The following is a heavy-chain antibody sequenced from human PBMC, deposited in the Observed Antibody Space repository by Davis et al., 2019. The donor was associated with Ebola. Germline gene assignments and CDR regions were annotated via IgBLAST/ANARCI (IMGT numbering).Heavy chain of an antibody. CDR3: ARLPESSWVDGMDV. Sequence: ASVKVSCKASGYAFKNFAISWVRKAPGQGLEWMGWISVYNGNTAYAQLFQGRVTMTTDTSTSTAYMELRSLRSDDTAVYYCARLPESSWVDGMDVWGQGTTVTVSS. CDR2: ISVYNGNT. CDR1: GYAFKNFA. D-gene: IGHD1-14*01. J-gene: IGHJ6*02. V-gene: IGHV1-18*01.